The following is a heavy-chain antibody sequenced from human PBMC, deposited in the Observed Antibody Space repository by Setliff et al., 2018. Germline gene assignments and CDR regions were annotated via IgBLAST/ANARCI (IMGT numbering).Heavy chain of an antibody. CDR3: AKDGSGSYDYLDY. D-gene: IGHD6-13*01. J-gene: IGHJ4*02. CDR1: GFTFRDYS. CDR2: IDQGSNG. V-gene: IGHV3-23*01. Sequence: PGESLKISCATSGFTFRDYSLTWVRQAPGKGLEWVSGIDQGSNGYYPDSMKGRFTISRDNSKNTLYLQMNSLRAEDTAVYYCAKDGSGSYDYLDYWGQGTRVTVSS.